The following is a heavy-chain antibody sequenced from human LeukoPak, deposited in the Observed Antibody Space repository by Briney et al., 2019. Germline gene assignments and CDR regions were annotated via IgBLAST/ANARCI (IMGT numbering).Heavy chain of an antibody. CDR2: ICYDGSKK. V-gene: IGHV3-33*08. D-gene: IGHD2-21*01. Sequence: GRALRLSRAASRFTFRSYGMHGVGPAPAKGLAGVAVICYDGSKKYYVDSVKGRFTISRDNSKNTLYLQMNSLRAEDTAVYYCARAPPGVVGGYYFDYWGEGALVTASS. CDR1: RFTFRSYG. J-gene: IGHJ4*02. CDR3: ARAPPGVVGGYYFDY.